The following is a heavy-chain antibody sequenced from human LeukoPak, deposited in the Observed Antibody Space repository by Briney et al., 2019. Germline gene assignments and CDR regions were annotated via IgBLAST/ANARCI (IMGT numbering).Heavy chain of an antibody. CDR3: ARGVGYCSSSRCSPGYYMDV. CDR2: ISSSGSTI. J-gene: IGHJ6*03. CDR1: GFTFSSYE. V-gene: IGHV3-48*03. D-gene: IGHD2-15*01. Sequence: VGSLRLSCEASGFTFSSYEMNWVRQAPGKGLEWVSYISSSGSTIYYADSVKGRFTISRDNAKNSLYLQMNSLRAEDTALYFCARGVGYCSSSRCSPGYYMDVWGQGTTVTVFS.